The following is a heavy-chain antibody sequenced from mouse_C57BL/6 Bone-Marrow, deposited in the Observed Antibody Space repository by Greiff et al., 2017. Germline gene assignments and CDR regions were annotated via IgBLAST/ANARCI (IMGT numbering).Heavy chain of an antibody. V-gene: IGHV1-69*01. CDR2: IDPSDSYT. Sequence: QVQLQQPGAELVMPGASVKLSCKASGYTFTSYWMHWVKQRPGQGLEWIGEIDPSDSYTNYNQKFKGKSTLTVDKSSSTAYMQLSSLTSEDSAVYYCARGDGSSPLFAYWGQGTLVTVSA. CDR1: GYTFTSYW. D-gene: IGHD1-1*01. CDR3: ARGDGSSPLFAY. J-gene: IGHJ3*01.